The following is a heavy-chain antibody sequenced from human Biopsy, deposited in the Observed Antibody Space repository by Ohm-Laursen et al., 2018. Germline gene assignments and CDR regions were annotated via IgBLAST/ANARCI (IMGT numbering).Heavy chain of an antibody. CDR3: ARGGTLVVVPTAVLHSFDI. D-gene: IGHD2-2*01. J-gene: IGHJ3*02. CDR2: ISTYNGNT. Sequence: SVKVSCKASSYTFTDYNIHWMRQAPGQGLEWLGWISTYNGNTNYAQNLQGRVTMTTDTSTSTAYMELRSLRSDDTAVYYCARGGTLVVVPTAVLHSFDIWGQGTMVTVSS. V-gene: IGHV1-18*04. CDR1: SYTFTDYN.